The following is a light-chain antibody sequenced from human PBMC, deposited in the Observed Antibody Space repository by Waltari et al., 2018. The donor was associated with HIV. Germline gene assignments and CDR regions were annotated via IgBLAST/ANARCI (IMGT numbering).Light chain of an antibody. Sequence: DIVMTQSPLFLPVTPGEPASISCRSSQSLLHSNGYNYLDWYLQKPGQSPQLLIYLGSNRASGVPDRFSGSGSGTDFTLKISRVEAEDVGVYYCMQALQAPRTFGRGTRVEIK. CDR1: QSLLHSNGYNY. CDR2: LGS. J-gene: IGKJ1*01. V-gene: IGKV2-28*01. CDR3: MQALQAPRT.